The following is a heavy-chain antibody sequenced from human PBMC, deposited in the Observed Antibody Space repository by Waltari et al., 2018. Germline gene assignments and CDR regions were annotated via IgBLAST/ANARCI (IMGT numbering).Heavy chain of an antibody. Sequence: QVQLQESGPGLVKPSQTLSLPCTVSGGSISSGSYYWSWIRQPAGKGLEWIGRIYTSGSTNYNPSLKSRVTISVDTSKNQFSLKLSSVTAADTAVYYCASVRWEKAFDIWGQGTMVTVSS. J-gene: IGHJ3*02. CDR1: GGSISSGSYY. CDR3: ASVRWEKAFDI. V-gene: IGHV4-61*02. CDR2: IYTSGST. D-gene: IGHD1-26*01.